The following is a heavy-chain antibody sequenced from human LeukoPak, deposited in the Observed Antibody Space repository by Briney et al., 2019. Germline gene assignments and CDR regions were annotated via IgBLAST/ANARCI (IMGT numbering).Heavy chain of an antibody. CDR1: GFTFSSYA. Sequence: NPGGSLRLSCAASGFTFSSYAMNWIRQPPGKGLEWIGEINHSGSTNYNPSLKSRVTISVDTSKNQFSLKLSSVTAADTAVYYCASQDSSGYWTDYWGQGTLVTVSS. D-gene: IGHD3-22*01. J-gene: IGHJ4*02. V-gene: IGHV4-34*01. CDR3: ASQDSSGYWTDY. CDR2: INHSGST.